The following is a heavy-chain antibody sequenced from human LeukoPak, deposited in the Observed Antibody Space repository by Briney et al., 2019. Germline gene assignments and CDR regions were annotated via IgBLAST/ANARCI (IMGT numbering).Heavy chain of an antibody. Sequence: ASVKVSCKASGYTFTGYYMHWVRQAPGQGLERMGRINPNSGGTNYAQKFQGRVTMTRDTSISTAYMELSRLRSDDTAVYYCARLIEGYYYGSGKFDPWGQGTLVTVSS. CDR3: ARLIEGYYYGSGKFDP. V-gene: IGHV1-2*06. J-gene: IGHJ5*02. D-gene: IGHD3-10*01. CDR1: GYTFTGYY. CDR2: INPNSGGT.